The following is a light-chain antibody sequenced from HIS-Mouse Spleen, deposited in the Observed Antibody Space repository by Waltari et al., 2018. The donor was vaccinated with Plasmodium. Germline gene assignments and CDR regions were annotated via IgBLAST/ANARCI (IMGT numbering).Light chain of an antibody. CDR2: GAS. CDR1: QSVSSN. J-gene: IGKJ3*01. CDR3: QQYNNWPFT. Sequence: EIVMTQSPATLSVSPGERATLPCRASQSVSSNLAWYQQKTGQAPSLLIYGASTRATGIPARFSGSGSGTEFTLTISSLQSEDFAVYYCQQYNNWPFTFGPGTKVDIK. V-gene: IGKV3-15*01.